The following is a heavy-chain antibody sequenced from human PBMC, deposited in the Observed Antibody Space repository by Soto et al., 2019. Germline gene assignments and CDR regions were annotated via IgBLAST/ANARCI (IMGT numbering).Heavy chain of an antibody. CDR3: ARDGTLYDSRAYYYLY. J-gene: IGHJ4*02. D-gene: IGHD3-22*01. CDR1: GGTFSSYT. CDR2: ITPMFGTP. V-gene: IGHV1-69*01. Sequence: QVQLVHSGAEVKKPGSSVKVSCKASGGTFSSYTITWVRQAPGQGLEWMGGITPMFGTPNYAQKFRGRVTITADEATSTAYMELCSLRSEDTAMYFCARDGTLYDSRAYYYLYWGQGTLVTVSS.